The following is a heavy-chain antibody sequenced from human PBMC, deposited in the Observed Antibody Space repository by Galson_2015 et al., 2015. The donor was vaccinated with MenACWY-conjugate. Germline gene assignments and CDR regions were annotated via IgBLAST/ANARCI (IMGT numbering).Heavy chain of an antibody. CDR2: IYYSGST. Sequence: ETLSLTCTVSGGSISSYYWSWIRHPPGKGLEWIGYIYYSGSTNYNPSLKSRVTISVDTSKNQFSLKLSSVTAADTAVYYCARADIAAAPLGYWGQGTLVTVSS. CDR1: GGSISSYY. D-gene: IGHD6-13*01. CDR3: ARADIAAAPLGY. J-gene: IGHJ4*02. V-gene: IGHV4-59*01.